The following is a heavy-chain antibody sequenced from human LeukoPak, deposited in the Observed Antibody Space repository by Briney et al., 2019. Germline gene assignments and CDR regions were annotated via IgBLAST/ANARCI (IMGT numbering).Heavy chain of an antibody. CDR2: IYYSGST. J-gene: IGHJ4*02. Sequence: PSETLSLTCTVSGGSISSGGYYWRWIRQHPGKGLEWIGYIYYSGSTYYNPSLKSRVTISVDTSKNQFSLKLSSVTAADTAVYYCARVNDYGDYGSFDYWGQGTLVTVSS. CDR3: ARVNDYGDYGSFDY. D-gene: IGHD4-17*01. CDR1: GGSISSGGYY. V-gene: IGHV4-31*03.